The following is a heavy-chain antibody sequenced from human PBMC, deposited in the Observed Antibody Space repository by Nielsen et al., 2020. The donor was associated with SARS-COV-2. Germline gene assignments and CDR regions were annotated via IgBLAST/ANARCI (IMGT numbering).Heavy chain of an antibody. V-gene: IGHV4-31*03. J-gene: IGHJ6*02. D-gene: IGHD3-10*01. CDR1: GGSISSGGYY. CDR2: IYYSGST. Sequence: SETLSLTCTVSGGSISSGGYYWSWIRQHPGKGLEWIGYIYYSGSTYYNPSLKSRVTISVDTSKNQSSLKLSSVTAADTAVYYCARDRVSGSYYNYYYGMDVWGQGTTVTVSS. CDR3: ARDRVSGSYYNYYYGMDV.